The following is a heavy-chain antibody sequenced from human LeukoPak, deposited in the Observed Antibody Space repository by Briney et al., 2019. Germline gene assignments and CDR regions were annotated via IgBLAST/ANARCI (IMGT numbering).Heavy chain of an antibody. CDR3: ARLRKRGYSYGPEDY. D-gene: IGHD5-18*01. J-gene: IGHJ4*02. CDR1: GYSFTSYW. Sequence: GESLKISCKGSGYSFTSYWIGWMRQMPGKGLEWMGIIYPGDSDTRYSPSFQGQVTISADKSISTAYLQWSSLKASDTAMYYCARLRKRGYSYGPEDYWGQGTLVTVSS. CDR2: IYPGDSDT. V-gene: IGHV5-51*01.